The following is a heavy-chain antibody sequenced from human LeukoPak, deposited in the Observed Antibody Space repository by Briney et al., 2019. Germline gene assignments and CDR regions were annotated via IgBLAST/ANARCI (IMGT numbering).Heavy chain of an antibody. D-gene: IGHD2/OR15-2a*01. J-gene: IGHJ6*03. Sequence: SATLSLTCTVSGGSISSSSYYWGWIRQPPGKGLEWIGSIYYSGSTYYNPSLKSRVTISVDTSKNQFSLKLSSVTAADTAVYYCARLSELSSFFTTYYYYYMDVWGKGTTVTVSS. CDR1: GGSISSSSYY. V-gene: IGHV4-39*01. CDR2: IYYSGST. CDR3: ARLSELSSFFTTYYYYYMDV.